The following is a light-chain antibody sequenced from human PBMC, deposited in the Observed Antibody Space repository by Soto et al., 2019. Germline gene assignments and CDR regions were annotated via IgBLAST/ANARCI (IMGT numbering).Light chain of an antibody. CDR3: SSYTSSRTYV. J-gene: IGLJ1*01. CDR2: DVS. CDR1: SSAVGAYSY. V-gene: IGLV2-14*01. Sequence: QSALTQPASVSGSPGQSITISCTGTSSAVGAYSYVSWYQQHPGKAPKLIIYDVSDRPSGISNRFSGSKSENTASLTISGLQAEDEAEYYCSSYTSSRTYVFGTGTKVTVL.